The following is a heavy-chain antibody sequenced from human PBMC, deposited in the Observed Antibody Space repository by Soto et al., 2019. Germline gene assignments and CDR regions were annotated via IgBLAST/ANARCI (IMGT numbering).Heavy chain of an antibody. CDR2: ISGSGGST. CDR1: GFTFSSYA. CDR3: AKDSSGRGSGGSCYSFGLCPMPYY. D-gene: IGHD2-15*01. V-gene: IGHV3-23*01. Sequence: EVQLLESGGGLVQPGGSLRLSCAASGFTFSSYAMSWVRQAPGKGLEWVSAISGSGGSTYYADSVKGRFTISRDNSKNTLYLQMNSLRAVDTAVYYCAKDSSGRGSGGSCYSFGLCPMPYYWGQGTLVTVSS. J-gene: IGHJ4*02.